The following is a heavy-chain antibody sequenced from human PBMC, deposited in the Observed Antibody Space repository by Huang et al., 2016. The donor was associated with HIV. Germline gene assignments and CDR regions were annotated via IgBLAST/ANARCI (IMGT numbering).Heavy chain of an antibody. CDR3: ARDATKNPRGWFDP. CDR1: GGSLSVYY. J-gene: IGHJ5*02. CDR2: INHIVSP. V-gene: IGHV4-34*02. D-gene: IGHD3-10*01. Sequence: QVHLQQWGAGLLKSAETLSLTCAVYGGSLSVYYWSWLRQTPGKGLECIVVINHIVSPNYNPSLKSRVSISMDGSKKQFSLKLRSISAADTAVYFCARDATKNPRGWFDPWGQGTLVTVSS.